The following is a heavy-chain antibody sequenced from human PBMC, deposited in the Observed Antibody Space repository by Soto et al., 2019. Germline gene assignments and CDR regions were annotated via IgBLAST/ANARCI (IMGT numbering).Heavy chain of an antibody. V-gene: IGHV3-23*01. J-gene: IGHJ3*02. D-gene: IGHD6-19*01. CDR1: GFTFGSHD. CDR2: ISVSDPGT. Sequence: EVQLLESGGGLVQPGGSLRLSCAASGFTFGSHDMSWVRQAPGKVVEWVSSISVSDPGTYYADSVKGRFTLSREISKNTLFLQMDRLRAEDTALYYCTKGTWLDIWGQGTMVTVSS. CDR3: TKGTWLDI.